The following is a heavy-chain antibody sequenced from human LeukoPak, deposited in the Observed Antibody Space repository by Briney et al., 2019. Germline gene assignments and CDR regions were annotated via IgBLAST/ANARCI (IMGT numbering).Heavy chain of an antibody. J-gene: IGHJ3*02. D-gene: IGHD2-2*01. V-gene: IGHV1-24*01. CDR3: ATTYCSSTSCYRDAFDI. Sequence: ASVKVSCKVSGYTLTDLSMHWVRQAPGKGLEWMGGFDPEDGETIYAQKFQGRVTMTEDTSTDTAYMELSSLRSEDTAVYYCATTYCSSTSCYRDAFDIWGQGTMVTVSS. CDR2: FDPEDGET. CDR1: GYTLTDLS.